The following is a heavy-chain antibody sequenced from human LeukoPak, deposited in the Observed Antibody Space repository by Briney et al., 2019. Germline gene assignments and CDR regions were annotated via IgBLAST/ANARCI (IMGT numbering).Heavy chain of an antibody. CDR1: GGPIYSYY. Sequence: KSSETLSLTCTVSGGPIYSYYWSWIRQTAGKGLEWIGRLYPGVSPNYNPSLKSRVTMSVETTKKQLALKLNTVTAADTAVYYCARLRFYDSTGYSPGHYMDVWGKGTTVTVSS. D-gene: IGHD3-22*01. J-gene: IGHJ6*03. CDR2: LYPGVSP. CDR3: ARLRFYDSTGYSPGHYMDV. V-gene: IGHV4-4*07.